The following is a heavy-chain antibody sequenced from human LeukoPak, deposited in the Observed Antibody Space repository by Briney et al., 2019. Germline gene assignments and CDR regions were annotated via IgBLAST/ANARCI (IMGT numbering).Heavy chain of an antibody. J-gene: IGHJ6*02. V-gene: IGHV3-48*01. CDR1: GFTFSSYS. CDR2: ISSSSSTI. Sequence: GGSLRLSCAASGFTFSSYSMNWVRQAPGKGLEWVSYISSSSSTIYYADSVKGRFTISRDNAKNSLYLQMNSLRAEDTAVYYCARASVVVISLYYYYGMDVWGQGTTVTVSS. CDR3: ARASVVVISLYYYYGMDV. D-gene: IGHD3-22*01.